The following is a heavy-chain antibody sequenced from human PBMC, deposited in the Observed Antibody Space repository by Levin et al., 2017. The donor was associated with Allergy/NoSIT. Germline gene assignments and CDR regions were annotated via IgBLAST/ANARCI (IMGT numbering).Heavy chain of an antibody. D-gene: IGHD6-6*01. CDR3: AKSSSSSRGYYYYAGMDG. V-gene: IGHV3-9*01. J-gene: IGHJ6*02. Sequence: GGSLRLSCAASGFTFDDYAMHWVRQAPGKGLEWVSGISWNSGSIGYADSVKGRFTISRDNAKNSLYLQMNSLRAEDTALYYCAKSSSSSRGYYYYAGMDGWGQGTTVTVSS. CDR2: ISWNSGSI. CDR1: GFTFDDYA.